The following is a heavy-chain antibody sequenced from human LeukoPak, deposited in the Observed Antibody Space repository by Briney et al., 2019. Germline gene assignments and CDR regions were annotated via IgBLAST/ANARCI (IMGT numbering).Heavy chain of an antibody. V-gene: IGHV3-48*01. J-gene: IGHJ4*02. CDR1: GFTFSSYS. D-gene: IGHD6-13*01. CDR3: AALRGATGTSYFDY. CDR2: ITTSGGAK. Sequence: GGSLRLSCAASGFTFSSYSMNWVRQAPGKGLEWISYITTSGGAKNYADSVKGRFTISRDNAENSLYLQMSSLRAEDTAVYYCAALRGATGTSYFDYWGQGTLVTVSS.